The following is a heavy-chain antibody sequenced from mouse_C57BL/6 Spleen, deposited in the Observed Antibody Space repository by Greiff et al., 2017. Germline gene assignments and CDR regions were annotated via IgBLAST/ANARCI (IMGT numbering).Heavy chain of an antibody. CDR2: INPSNGGT. CDR1: GYTFTSYW. Sequence: QVHVKQPGTELVKPGASVKLSCKASGYTFTSYWMHWVKQRPGQGLEWIGNINPSNGGTNYNEKFKSKATLTVDKSSSTAYMQLSSLTSEDSAVYYCARERVYDYDAGDYYAMDYWGQGTSVTVSS. V-gene: IGHV1-53*01. CDR3: ARERVYDYDAGDYYAMDY. J-gene: IGHJ4*01. D-gene: IGHD2-4*01.